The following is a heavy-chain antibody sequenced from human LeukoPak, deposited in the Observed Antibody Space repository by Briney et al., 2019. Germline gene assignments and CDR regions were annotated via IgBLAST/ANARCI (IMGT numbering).Heavy chain of an antibody. J-gene: IGHJ4*02. D-gene: IGHD6-13*01. V-gene: IGHV4-38-2*02. CDR1: GYSISSGNY. CDR2: INHRGST. Sequence: SETLSLTCTVSGYSISSGNYWGWIRQPPGKGLEYIGSINHRGSTFYNPSLKSRVTISVDTTKNQFSLKLSSVTAADTAVYYCARALAYWGQGTLVTVSS. CDR3: ARALAY.